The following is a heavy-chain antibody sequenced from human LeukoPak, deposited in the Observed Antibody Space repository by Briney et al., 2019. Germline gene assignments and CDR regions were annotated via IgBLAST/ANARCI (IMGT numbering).Heavy chain of an antibody. CDR2: ISGSGGTI. D-gene: IGHD5-12*01. V-gene: IGHV3-23*01. CDR1: GFTFSSFA. J-gene: IGHJ4*02. CDR3: AREVAQFDY. Sequence: GGSLRLSCAVSGFTFSSFALSWVRQAPGKGLEWVSAISGSGGTIHYADSVKGRFTISRDNSKNTLYMQMNSLRAEDTAVYYCAREVAQFDYWGQGTLVTVSS.